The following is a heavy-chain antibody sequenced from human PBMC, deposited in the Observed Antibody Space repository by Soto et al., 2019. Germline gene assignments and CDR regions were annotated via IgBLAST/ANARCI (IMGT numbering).Heavy chain of an antibody. J-gene: IGHJ1*01. D-gene: IGHD6-19*01. V-gene: IGHV1-69*13. CDR2: IIPIFGTA. CDR3: AREGPPYVTGNSSGWYSEYFQH. CDR1: GGTFSSYA. Sequence: GASVKVSCKASGGTFSSYAISWVRQAPGQGLEWMGGIIPIFGTANYAQEFQGRVTITADESTSTAYMELSSLRSEDTAVYYCAREGPPYVTGNSSGWYSEYFQHWGQGTLVTVSS.